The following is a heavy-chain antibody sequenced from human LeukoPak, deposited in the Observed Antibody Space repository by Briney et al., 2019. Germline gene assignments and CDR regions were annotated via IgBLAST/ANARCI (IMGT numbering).Heavy chain of an antibody. Sequence: GRSLRLSCAASGFTFSSYGMHWVRQAPGKGLEWVAVIPYDGSNKYYADSVKGRFTISRDNSKNTLYLQMNSLRAEDTAVYYCAKALRVASRWYYFDYWGQGTLVTVSS. CDR2: IPYDGSNK. CDR1: GFTFSSYG. D-gene: IGHD2-15*01. CDR3: AKALRVASRWYYFDY. J-gene: IGHJ4*02. V-gene: IGHV3-30*18.